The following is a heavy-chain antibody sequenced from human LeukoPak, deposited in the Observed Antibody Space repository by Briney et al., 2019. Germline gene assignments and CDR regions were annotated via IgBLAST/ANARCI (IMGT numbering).Heavy chain of an antibody. V-gene: IGHV4-59*01. D-gene: IGHD1-14*01. CDR3: ARTPPSMNHYMDV. Sequence: SQSLSLTCTVSAPSISSSYWSSIRHPPGNGLEWIGYIYYSGSTNYNPSLTSRVTISVDTSKNQFSLKLSSVTAADTAVYSCARTPPSMNHYMDVWGKGTTVTVSS. J-gene: IGHJ6*03. CDR1: APSISSSY. CDR2: IYYSGST.